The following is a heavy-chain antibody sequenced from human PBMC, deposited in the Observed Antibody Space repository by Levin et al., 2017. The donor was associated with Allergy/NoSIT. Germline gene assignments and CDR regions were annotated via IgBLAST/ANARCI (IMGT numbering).Heavy chain of an antibody. V-gene: IGHV3-74*01. CDR3: ARGRYGVDV. CDR2: INTDESST. CDR1: GFTFSSYW. Sequence: PGGSLRLSCAASGFTFSSYWMHWVRQEPGKGLVWVSRINTDESSTTYADSVKGRFTISRDNAKNTLYLQMNSLRVEDTAVYYCARGRYGVDVWGQGTTVTVSS. D-gene: IGHD3-10*01. J-gene: IGHJ6*02.